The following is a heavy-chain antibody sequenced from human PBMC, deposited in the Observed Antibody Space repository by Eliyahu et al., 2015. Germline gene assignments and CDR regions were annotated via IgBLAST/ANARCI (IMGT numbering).Heavy chain of an antibody. CDR2: IYYSGST. CDR1: GGSXSSYY. J-gene: IGHJ3*02. D-gene: IGHD3-10*01. V-gene: IGHV4-59*01. Sequence: QVQLQESGPGLVKPSETLSLTCTVSGGSXSSYYWSWXRQPXGKGLXWIGYIYYSGSTNYNPSPKSRVTISVDTSKNQFSLKLSSVTAADTAVYYCASLRGDAFDIWGQGTMVTVSS. CDR3: ASLRGDAFDI.